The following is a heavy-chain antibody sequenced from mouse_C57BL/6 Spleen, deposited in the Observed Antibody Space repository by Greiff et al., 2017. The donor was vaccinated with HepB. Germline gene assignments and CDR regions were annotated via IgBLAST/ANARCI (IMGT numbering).Heavy chain of an antibody. Sequence: QVQLKESGPGLVAPSQSLSITCTVSGFSLTSYGVHWVRQPPGKGLEWLVVIWSDGSTTYNSALKSRLSISKDNSKSQVFLKMNSLQTDDTAMYYCARLENYDYGAWFAYWGQGTLVTVSA. D-gene: IGHD2-4*01. J-gene: IGHJ3*01. V-gene: IGHV2-6*03. CDR1: GFSLTSYG. CDR3: ARLENYDYGAWFAY. CDR2: IWSDGST.